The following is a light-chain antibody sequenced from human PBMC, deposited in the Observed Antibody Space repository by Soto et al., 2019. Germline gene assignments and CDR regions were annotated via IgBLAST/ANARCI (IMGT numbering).Light chain of an antibody. CDR1: QSVSSTY. V-gene: IGKV3-20*01. CDR2: GAS. CDR3: QQFGSSPRT. Sequence: VLTQSPGTLSLSPGERATLSCRASQSVSSTYLAWYQQKPGQAPRLLIYGASSRATGIQDRFSGSGSGTDFTRTISRLEPEDVAEYYCQQFGSSPRTFGQGTKVEI. J-gene: IGKJ1*01.